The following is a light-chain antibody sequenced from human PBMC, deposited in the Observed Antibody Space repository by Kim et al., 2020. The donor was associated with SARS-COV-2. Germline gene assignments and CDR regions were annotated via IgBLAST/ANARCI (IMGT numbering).Light chain of an antibody. J-gene: IGKJ1*01. CDR3: QQYGDSPKT. V-gene: IGKV3-20*01. CDR2: DVS. CDR1: QRVTSTY. Sequence: SPGERATLSCRASQRVTSTYLAWYQQRPGQAPRLLISDVSSRATGIPDRFSGSGSGTDFTLTISRLKPEDFVMYYCQQYGDSPKTFGQGTKVDIK.